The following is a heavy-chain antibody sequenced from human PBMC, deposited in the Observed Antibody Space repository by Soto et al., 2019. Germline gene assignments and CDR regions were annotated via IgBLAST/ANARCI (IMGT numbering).Heavy chain of an antibody. V-gene: IGHV1-3*01. J-gene: IGHJ4*02. CDR3: ARDTGYTFGSLNY. CDR2: MNAGVGNT. CDR1: GYTFTDYA. Sequence: HVELVQSGADVKKPGASVTISCKASGYTFTDYALHWVRQAPGQRLEWMGWMNAGVGNTLYSQKFQGRITITRGTSASTDYMELNSLKSEDTAIYYCARDTGYTFGSLNYWGPGTLVTVSS. D-gene: IGHD5-18*01.